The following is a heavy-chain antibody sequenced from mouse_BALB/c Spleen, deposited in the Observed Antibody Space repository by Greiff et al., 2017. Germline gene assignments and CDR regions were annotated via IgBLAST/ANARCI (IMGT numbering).Heavy chain of an antibody. CDR1: GYTFTSYW. D-gene: IGHD1-1*01. CDR2: IYPGNSDT. V-gene: IGHV1-5*01. CDR3: TRRPYYYGSSYCDY. Sequence: VQLQQSGTVLARPGASVKMSCKASGYTFTSYWMHWVKQRPGQGLEWIGDIYPGNSDTSYNQKFKGKAKLTAVTSTSTAYMELSSLTNEDSAVYYCTRRPYYYGSSYCDYWGQGTTLTVSS. J-gene: IGHJ2*01.